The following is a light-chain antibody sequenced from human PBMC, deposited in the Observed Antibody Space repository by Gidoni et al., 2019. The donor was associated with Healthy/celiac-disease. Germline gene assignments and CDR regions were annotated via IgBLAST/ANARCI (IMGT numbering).Light chain of an antibody. V-gene: IGKV3D-15*01. CDR1: QSVSSN. J-gene: IGKJ2*01. Sequence: EIVMTQSPATLSVSPGERATISCRASQSVSSNLAWYQQKPGQAPRLLLYGASTRATGIPARFSGSGSGTEFTLTISSLQSEDFAVYYCQQYNNWPPEYTFGQGTKLEIK. CDR3: QQYNNWPPEYT. CDR2: GAS.